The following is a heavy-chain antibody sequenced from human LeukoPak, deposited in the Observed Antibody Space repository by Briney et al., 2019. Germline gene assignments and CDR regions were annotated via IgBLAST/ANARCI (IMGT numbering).Heavy chain of an antibody. CDR1: AFTFSSYA. CDR3: AKARGLFGSGSSYYYYYGMDV. Sequence: GGSLRLSCAASAFTFSSYAMTWVRQAPGKGLEWVSSISNNAGTIYYADSVKGRFTISRDNSRNTLYLQMSSLRAEDTAVYYCAKARGLFGSGSSYYYYYGMDVWGQGTTVTVSS. CDR2: ISNNAGTI. J-gene: IGHJ6*02. V-gene: IGHV3-23*01. D-gene: IGHD3-10*01.